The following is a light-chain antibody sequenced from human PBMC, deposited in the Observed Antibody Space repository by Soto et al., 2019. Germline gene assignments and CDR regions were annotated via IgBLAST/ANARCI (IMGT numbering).Light chain of an antibody. CDR1: QGSRND. Sequence: IKMTKSPSSLSAYIGDRVTITCRASQGSRNDVGWYQQKPGKARKLLIYAVSSLQSGVPSRFSGSGSGTDFILTISSLQPEDFATYYCLQDYSFPLTFGGGAKVAIK. J-gene: IGKJ4*01. CDR3: LQDYSFPLT. CDR2: AVS. V-gene: IGKV1-6*01.